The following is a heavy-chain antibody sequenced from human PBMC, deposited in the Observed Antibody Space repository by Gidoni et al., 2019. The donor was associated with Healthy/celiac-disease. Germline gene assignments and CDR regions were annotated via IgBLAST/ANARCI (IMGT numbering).Heavy chain of an antibody. D-gene: IGHD3-10*01. CDR2: IYYSGST. CDR1: GGSISSYY. CDR3: SRGGTGGYYYYGMDV. J-gene: IGHJ6*02. V-gene: IGHV4-59*01. Sequence: QVQLQASGPGLVKPSETLSLTCTVSGGSISSYYWSWIRQPPGKGLEWIGYIYYSGSTNYNPSLKSRVTISVDTSKNQFSLKLSSVTAADTAVYYCSRGGTGGYYYYGMDVWGQGTTVTVSS.